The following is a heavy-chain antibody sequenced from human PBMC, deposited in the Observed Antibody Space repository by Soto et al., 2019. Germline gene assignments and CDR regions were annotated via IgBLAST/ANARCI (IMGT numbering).Heavy chain of an antibody. J-gene: IGHJ4*02. Sequence: GGSLRLSCAASGFTFSSYAMHWVRQAPGKGLEWVAVISYDGSNKYYADSVKGRFTISRDNSKNTLYLQMNSLRAEDTAVYYCARPPRKGSSWQQLDYWGQGTLVTVSS. CDR3: ARPPRKGSSWQQLDY. D-gene: IGHD6-13*01. V-gene: IGHV3-30-3*01. CDR1: GFTFSSYA. CDR2: ISYDGSNK.